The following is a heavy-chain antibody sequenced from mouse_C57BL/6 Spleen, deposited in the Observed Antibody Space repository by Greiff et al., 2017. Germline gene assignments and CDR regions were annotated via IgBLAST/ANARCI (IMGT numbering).Heavy chain of an antibody. Sequence: EVHLVESGGDLVKPGGSLKLSCAASGFTFSSYGMSWVRQTPDKRLEWVATISSGGSYTYYPDSVKGRFTISRDNAKNTLYLQMSSLKSEDTAMYYCARLSGNYDYYAMDYWGQGTSVTVSS. V-gene: IGHV5-6*01. J-gene: IGHJ4*01. CDR1: GFTFSSYG. CDR3: ARLSGNYDYYAMDY. CDR2: ISSGGSYT. D-gene: IGHD2-1*01.